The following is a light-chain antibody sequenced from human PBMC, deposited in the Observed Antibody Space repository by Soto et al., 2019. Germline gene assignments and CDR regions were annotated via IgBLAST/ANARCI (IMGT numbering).Light chain of an antibody. CDR1: QSVSGSY. CDR2: GAS. CDR3: QQYGSSPRT. Sequence: IVLTQSPGTLSLSPGHRATLSCRASQSVSGSYLAWYQQKPGLAPRLLIYGASIRATGIPDRFSGSGSGTDFTLTISRLEPEDFAVYYCQQYGSSPRTFGQGTKVEIK. J-gene: IGKJ1*01. V-gene: IGKV3-20*01.